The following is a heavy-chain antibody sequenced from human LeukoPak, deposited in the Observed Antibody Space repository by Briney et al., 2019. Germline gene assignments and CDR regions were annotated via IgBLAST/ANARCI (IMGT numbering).Heavy chain of an antibody. CDR1: GGTFSSYA. V-gene: IGHV1-69*13. J-gene: IGHJ6*02. Sequence: SVNVSCKASGGTFSSYAISWVRQAPGQGLEWMGGIIPIFGTANYAQKFQGRVTITADESTSTAYMELSSLRSEDTAVYYCAGGGPGPIRDKHYYYGMDVWGQGTTVTVSS. CDR2: IIPIFGTA. D-gene: IGHD2-15*01. CDR3: AGGGPGPIRDKHYYYGMDV.